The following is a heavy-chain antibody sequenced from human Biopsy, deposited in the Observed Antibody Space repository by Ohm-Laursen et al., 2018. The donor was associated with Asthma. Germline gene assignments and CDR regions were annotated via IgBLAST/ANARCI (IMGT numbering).Heavy chain of an antibody. V-gene: IGHV3-30*03. CDR1: GFSFGSFG. CDR2: ISFDGRYE. J-gene: IGHJ4*02. CDR3: ASRGGDFWSGYYMDY. Sequence: SLRLSCPASGFSFGSFGMHWVRQVPGKGPEWVALISFDGRYEYYADSVKGRFTISRDNPMKRLYLQMSSLTAEDTAVYYCASRGGDFWSGYYMDYWGQGTLVTVSS. D-gene: IGHD3-3*01.